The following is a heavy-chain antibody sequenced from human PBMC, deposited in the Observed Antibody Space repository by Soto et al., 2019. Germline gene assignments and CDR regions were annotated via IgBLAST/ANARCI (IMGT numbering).Heavy chain of an antibody. CDR3: ASTRFLGWLSPYYYYYGMDV. D-gene: IGHD3-3*01. CDR2: IIPILGIA. V-gene: IGHV1-69*02. J-gene: IGHJ6*02. CDR1: GGTFSSYT. Sequence: ASVKVSCKASGGTFSSYTISWVRQAPGQGLEWMGRIIPILGIANYAQKFQGRVTITADKSTSTAYMELSSLRSEDTAVYYCASTRFLGWLSPYYYYYGMDVWGQGTTVTVSS.